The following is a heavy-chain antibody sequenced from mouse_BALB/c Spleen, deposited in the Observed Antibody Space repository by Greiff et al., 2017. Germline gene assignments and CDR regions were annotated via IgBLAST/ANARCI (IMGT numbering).Heavy chain of an antibody. D-gene: IGHD4-1*01. Sequence: EVKLMESGGGLVQPGGSMKLSCVASGFTFSNYWMNWVRQSPEKGLEWVAEIRLKSNNYATHYAESVKGRFTISRDDSKSSVYLQMNNLRAEDTGIYYCTRNNWAFDYGGQGTTLTVSS. V-gene: IGHV6-6*02. CDR1: GFTFSNYW. J-gene: IGHJ2*01. CDR3: TRNNWAFDY. CDR2: IRLKSNNYAT.